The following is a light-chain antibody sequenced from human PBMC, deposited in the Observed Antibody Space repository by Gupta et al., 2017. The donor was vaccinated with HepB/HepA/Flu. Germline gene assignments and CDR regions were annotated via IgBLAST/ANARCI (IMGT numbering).Light chain of an antibody. CDR3: QQYGSSPRT. V-gene: IGKV3-20*01. J-gene: IGKJ1*01. Sequence: ELVLTQSPGTLSLSPGERATLSCRASQSVSSSYLAWYQQKPGQAPSLLIYGASSRATGLPDRFSGSGSGTDFTLTISLLDPEDFAVYYCQQYGSSPRTFGQGTKVEIK. CDR2: GAS. CDR1: QSVSSSY.